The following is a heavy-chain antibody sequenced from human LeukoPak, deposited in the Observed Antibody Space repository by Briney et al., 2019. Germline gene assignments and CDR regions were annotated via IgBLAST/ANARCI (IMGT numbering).Heavy chain of an antibody. Sequence: GGSLRLSCAASGFTFSSYSMNWVRQAPGKGLEWVSSISSSSSYIYYADSVKGRFTISRDNAKNSLYLQMNSLRAEDTAVYYCARQREMTTIFTALGYWGQGTLVTVSS. V-gene: IGHV3-21*04. D-gene: IGHD5-24*01. CDR1: GFTFSSYS. CDR2: ISSSSSYI. J-gene: IGHJ4*02. CDR3: ARQREMTTIFTALGY.